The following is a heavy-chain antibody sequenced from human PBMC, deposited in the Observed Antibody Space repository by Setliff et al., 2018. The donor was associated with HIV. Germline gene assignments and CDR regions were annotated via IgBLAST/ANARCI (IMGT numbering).Heavy chain of an antibody. D-gene: IGHD7-27*01. CDR3: ARGWGHDGFDF. V-gene: IGHV4-34*01. CDR2: INHSGST. J-gene: IGHJ3*01. CDR1: GGSFSGYD. Sequence: SETLSLTCAVYGGSFSGYDWSWIRQPPGKGLEWIGEINHSGSTNYNPSFKSRVTISVDTSKNQFSLKLTSVTAADTAVYYCARGWGHDGFDFWGQGTMVTVSS.